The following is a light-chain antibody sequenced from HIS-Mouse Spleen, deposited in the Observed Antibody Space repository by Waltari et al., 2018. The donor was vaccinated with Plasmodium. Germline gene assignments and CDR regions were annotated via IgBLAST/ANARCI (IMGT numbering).Light chain of an antibody. J-gene: IGKJ3*01. CDR1: QSVSRN. CDR2: GAS. CDR3: QQYNNWSFT. Sequence: EIVMTQYPATLSVSPGERATLSCRASQSVSRNLAWYQQKPGQAPSLLIYGASTRATGIPARFSGSGSGTEFTLTISSLQSEDFAVYYCQQYNNWSFTFGPGTKVDIK. V-gene: IGKV3-15*01.